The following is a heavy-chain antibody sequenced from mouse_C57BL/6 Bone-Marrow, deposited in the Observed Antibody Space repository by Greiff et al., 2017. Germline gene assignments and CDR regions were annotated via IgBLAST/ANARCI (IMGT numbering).Heavy chain of an antibody. CDR2: IYPRDGST. J-gene: IGHJ4*01. CDR1: GYTFTDHT. D-gene: IGHD1-1*01. V-gene: IGHV1-78*01. CDR3: ARPIYYYGSSYVYYYAMDY. Sequence: VQLQQSDAELVKPGASVKISCKVSGYTFTDHTIHWMKQRPEQGLEWIGYIYPRDGSTKYNEKFKGKATLTADKSSSTAYMQLNSLTSEDSAVYFCARPIYYYGSSYVYYYAMDYWGQGTSVTVSS.